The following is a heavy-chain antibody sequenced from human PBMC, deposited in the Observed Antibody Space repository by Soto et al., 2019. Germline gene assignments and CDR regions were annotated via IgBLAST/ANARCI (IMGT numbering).Heavy chain of an antibody. CDR2: INHSGRV. V-gene: IGHV4-34*01. D-gene: IGHD3-22*01. Sequence: PSETLSLTCAVYGGSFSGHSWTWIRQSPGEGLEWIWDINHSGRVNYSPSLKSRVTISLDTSKNQFSLTLSAVTAADTAMYDCSTRAYDTNGYYRFDPWGQGTLVTASS. J-gene: IGHJ5*01. CDR3: STRAYDTNGYYRFDP. CDR1: GGSFSGHS.